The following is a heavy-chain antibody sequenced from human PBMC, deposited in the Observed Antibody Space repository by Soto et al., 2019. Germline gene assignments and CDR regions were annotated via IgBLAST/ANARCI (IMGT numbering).Heavy chain of an antibody. CDR2: IKQDASEK. CDR1: GFTFSNYW. Sequence: PGGALRLSCAASGFTFSNYWMSWVRQAPGKGLEWVANIKQDASEKYYVDSVKGRFTISRDNTKNSLYMQMNNLRAEDTAVYYRATRPPGERYFGYFDWWGQETLVTVSS. V-gene: IGHV3-7*02. D-gene: IGHD3-3*01. CDR3: ATRPPGERYFGYFDW. J-gene: IGHJ4*02.